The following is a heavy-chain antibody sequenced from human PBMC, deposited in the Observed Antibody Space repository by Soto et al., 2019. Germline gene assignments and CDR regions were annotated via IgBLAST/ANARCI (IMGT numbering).Heavy chain of an antibody. D-gene: IGHD2-15*01. Sequence: GGSLRLSWTASVFTFSSYAMSWVRQNPVKGLEWVSAISGSGGSTYYADSVKGRFTISRDNSKDTLYLQMNSLRAEDTAVYYCAKVSLLLYYYYYMDVWGKGTTVTVSS. CDR2: ISGSGGST. J-gene: IGHJ6*03. CDR1: VFTFSSYA. V-gene: IGHV3-23*01. CDR3: AKVSLLLYYYYYMDV.